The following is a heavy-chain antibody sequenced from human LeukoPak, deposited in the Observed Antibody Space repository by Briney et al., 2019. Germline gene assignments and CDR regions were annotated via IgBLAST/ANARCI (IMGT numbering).Heavy chain of an antibody. D-gene: IGHD3-10*01. V-gene: IGHV1-69*13. CDR1: GGTFSSYA. CDR2: IIPIFGTA. J-gene: IGHJ4*02. Sequence: ASVKVSCKASGGTFSSYAISWVRQAPGQGLEWMGGIIPIFGTANYAQKFQGRVTITADESTSTAYMELSSLRSEDTAVYYCGVSYYYGSGSPWGYFDYWGQGTLVTVSS. CDR3: GVSYYYGSGSPWGYFDY.